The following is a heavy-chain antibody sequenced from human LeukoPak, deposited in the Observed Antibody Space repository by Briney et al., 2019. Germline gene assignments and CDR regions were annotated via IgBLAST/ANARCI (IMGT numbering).Heavy chain of an antibody. CDR3: ASAPVNYYDSSGYYSYFDY. Sequence: SVKVSCNASGGTFSSYAISWVRQAPGQGLEWMGRIIPIFGTANYAQKFQGRVTITTDESTSTAYMELSSLRSEDTAVYYCASAPVNYYDSSGYYSYFDYWGQGTLVTVSS. CDR1: GGTFSSYA. J-gene: IGHJ4*02. CDR2: IIPIFGTA. D-gene: IGHD3-22*01. V-gene: IGHV1-69*05.